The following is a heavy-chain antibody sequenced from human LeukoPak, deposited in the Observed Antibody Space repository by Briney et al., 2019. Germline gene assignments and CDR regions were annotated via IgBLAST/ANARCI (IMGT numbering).Heavy chain of an antibody. V-gene: IGHV1-2*02. CDR2: INPNTGDT. D-gene: IGHD3-10*01. J-gene: IGHJ3*01. CDR3: ARDNSRSGENGAFDV. Sequence: GASVKVSCKASGYTFTGYYMHWVRQAPGQGLEWMGWINPNTGDTTYAQSFQGRVSMTRDTSSSTVYMELSRLRSDDTAVYYCARDNSRSGENGAFDVWGQGTMITVSS. CDR1: GYTFTGYY.